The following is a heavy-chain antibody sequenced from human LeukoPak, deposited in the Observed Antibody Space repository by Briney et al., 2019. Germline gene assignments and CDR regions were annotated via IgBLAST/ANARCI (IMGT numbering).Heavy chain of an antibody. Sequence: GGSLRLSCEASGFTFSRYAMSWVRQAPGKGLEWVSGISGSAGNTYYADSVKGRFTISRDNSKNTLYLQMNSLRAEDTAGYYCAKDLRSAWYYFDDWGQGTLVTVSS. D-gene: IGHD6-19*01. J-gene: IGHJ4*02. CDR3: AKDLRSAWYYFDD. CDR1: GFTFSRYA. CDR2: ISGSAGNT. V-gene: IGHV3-23*01.